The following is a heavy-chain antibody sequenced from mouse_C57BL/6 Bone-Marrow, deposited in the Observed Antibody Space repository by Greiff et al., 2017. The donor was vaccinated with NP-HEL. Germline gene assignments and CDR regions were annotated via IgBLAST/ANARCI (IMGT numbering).Heavy chain of an antibody. Sequence: VQLQQSGPGLVQPSQSLSITCTVSGFSLTSYGVHWVRQPPGKGLEWLGVIWSGGSTDYNAAFISRLSISKDNSKSQVFFKMNSLQADDTAIYYCAKNREIYGKGSWFAYWGQGTLVTVSA. CDR3: AKNREIYGKGSWFAY. CDR1: GFSLTSYG. D-gene: IGHD2-1*01. CDR2: IWSGGST. V-gene: IGHV2-4*01. J-gene: IGHJ3*01.